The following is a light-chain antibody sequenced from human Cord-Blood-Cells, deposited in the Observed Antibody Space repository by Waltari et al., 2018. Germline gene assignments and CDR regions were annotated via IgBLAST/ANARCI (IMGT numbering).Light chain of an antibody. Sequence: QAVVTQEPSLTVSPGGTVTLTCGSSTGAVTSGHYPYWFQQKPGQAPRKLRYDTSNTHSGTPARCSGSRLGGKAALTLSGAQPEDEAEYYCLLSYSGAWVFGGGTKLTVL. CDR1: TGAVTSGHY. V-gene: IGLV7-46*01. CDR2: DTS. CDR3: LLSYSGAWV. J-gene: IGLJ3*02.